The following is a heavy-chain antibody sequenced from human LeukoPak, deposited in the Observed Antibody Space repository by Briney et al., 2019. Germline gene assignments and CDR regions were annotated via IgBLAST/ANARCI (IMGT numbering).Heavy chain of an antibody. V-gene: IGHV3-7*01. J-gene: IGHJ4*02. CDR1: GFTFSNYW. CDR2: IKQDGSET. Sequence: PGGSLRLSCAASGFTFSNYWMSWVRRAPGKGLEWVANIKQDGSETYYVDSVRGRFTISRDNAKKSLYLQMNSLRAEDTAVYYCARDFWGAYRVDYFDDWGQGWLVTVSS. CDR3: ARDFWGAYRVDYFDD. D-gene: IGHD3-3*01.